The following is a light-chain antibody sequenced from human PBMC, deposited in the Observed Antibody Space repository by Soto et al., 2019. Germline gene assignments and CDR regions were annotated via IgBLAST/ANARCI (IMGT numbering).Light chain of an antibody. Sequence: QSALTQPRSVSGSPGQSVTISCTGTSIDVGGYNYVSWYQQHPGKAPKLMIYDVSKRPSGVPDRFSGSKSGNTASLTISGLQAEDEADYYCCSYAGSIRVFGTGTKVTVL. CDR3: CSYAGSIRV. J-gene: IGLJ1*01. CDR1: SIDVGGYNY. CDR2: DVS. V-gene: IGLV2-11*01.